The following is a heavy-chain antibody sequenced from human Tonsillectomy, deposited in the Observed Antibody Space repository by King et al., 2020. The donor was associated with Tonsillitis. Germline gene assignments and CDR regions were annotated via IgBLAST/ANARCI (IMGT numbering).Heavy chain of an antibody. CDR2: IMYGGNQK. CDR1: GFTFSASV. CDR3: VKDLEGSWTFDQ. J-gene: IGHJ4*02. Sequence: QVQLVESGGGVVQPGGSLTLSCAASGFTFSASVMHWVRQVPGKGLEWVALIMYGGNQKYYADSVKGRFIISRDNFEKTLYLHMSNLRIDDTAIYYCVKDLEGSWTFDQWGQGTLVTVSS. V-gene: IGHV3-30*02. D-gene: IGHD3/OR15-3a*01.